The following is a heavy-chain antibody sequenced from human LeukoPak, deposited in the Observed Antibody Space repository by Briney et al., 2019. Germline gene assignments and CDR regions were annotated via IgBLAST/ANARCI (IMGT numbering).Heavy chain of an antibody. CDR2: IYYSGST. Sequence: PSETLSLTCTVSGGSISSGDYYWSWIRQPPGKGLEWIGYIYYSGSTNYNPSLKSRVTISVDTSKNQFSLKLSSVTAADTAVYYCARDLRVSSAFDIWGQGTMVTVSS. D-gene: IGHD5/OR15-5a*01. CDR3: ARDLRVSSAFDI. V-gene: IGHV4-61*08. CDR1: GGSISSGDYY. J-gene: IGHJ3*02.